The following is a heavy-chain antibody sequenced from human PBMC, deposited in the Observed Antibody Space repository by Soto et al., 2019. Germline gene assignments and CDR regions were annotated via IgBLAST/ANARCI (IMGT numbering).Heavy chain of an antibody. V-gene: IGHV4-31*03. D-gene: IGHD2-2*01. J-gene: IGHJ5*02. CDR2: IYYSGST. Sequence: SETLSLTCTVSGGSISSGGYYWSWIRQHPGKGLEWIGNIYYSGSTYYNPSLKSRVTISVDTSKNQFSLKLSSVTAADTAVYYCARESRLGYQLRWFDPWGQGTLVTAPQ. CDR3: ARESRLGYQLRWFDP. CDR1: GGSISSGGYY.